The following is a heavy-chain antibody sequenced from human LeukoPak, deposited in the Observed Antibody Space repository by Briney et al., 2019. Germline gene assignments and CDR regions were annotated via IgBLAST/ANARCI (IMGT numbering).Heavy chain of an antibody. CDR2: INAVNGNT. CDR1: GYTFTSYA. D-gene: IGHD6-13*01. Sequence: ASVKVSCKASGYTFTSYAMHWVRPAPAQRLEWMGWINAVNGNTKYSQKLQGRVTITRDTSASTAYVELSSLRSEDTAVYYCAYSSSRYLYYFDYWGQGTLVTVSS. J-gene: IGHJ4*02. CDR3: AYSSSRYLYYFDY. V-gene: IGHV1-3*01.